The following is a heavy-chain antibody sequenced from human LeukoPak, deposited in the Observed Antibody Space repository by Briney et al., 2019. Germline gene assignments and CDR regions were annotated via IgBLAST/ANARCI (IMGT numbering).Heavy chain of an antibody. Sequence: ASVKVSCKVSGYTLTEVSMHWVRQAPGKGLEWMGGFDPEDGETIYAQKFQGRVTMTEDTSTDTAYMELSSLRSEDTAVYYCAKLLVGPGYGLIIYFQHWGQGTLVTVSS. CDR2: FDPEDGET. V-gene: IGHV1-24*01. CDR1: GYTLTEVS. J-gene: IGHJ1*01. CDR3: AKLLVGPGYGLIIYFQH. D-gene: IGHD3-10*01.